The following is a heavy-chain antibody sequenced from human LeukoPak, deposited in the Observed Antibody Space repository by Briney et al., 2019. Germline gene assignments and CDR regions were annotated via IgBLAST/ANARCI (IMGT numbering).Heavy chain of an antibody. Sequence: PGGSLRLSCAASGFTFSSYAMHWVRQAPGKGLEWVAVISYDGSNKYYADSVKGRFTISRDNSKITLYLQMNSLRAEDTAVYYCARASSSWNGADYWGQGTLVTVSS. D-gene: IGHD6-13*01. CDR3: ARASSSWNGADY. J-gene: IGHJ4*02. CDR1: GFTFSSYA. CDR2: ISYDGSNK. V-gene: IGHV3-30*04.